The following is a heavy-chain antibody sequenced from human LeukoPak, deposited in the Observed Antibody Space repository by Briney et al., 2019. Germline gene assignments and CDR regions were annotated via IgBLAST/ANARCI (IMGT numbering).Heavy chain of an antibody. V-gene: IGHV3-74*01. J-gene: IGHJ4*02. CDR2: INSDGSIT. Sequence: GGSLRLSCAASGFTFSSYWVHWVRQAPGKGLVWVSRINSDGSITTYADSVKGRFTIPRDNAKNTLYLQMNSLRAEDTAVYYCARRGGSGNYYFDYWGQGTLVTVSS. CDR1: GFTFSSYW. CDR3: ARRGGSGNYYFDY. D-gene: IGHD1-26*01.